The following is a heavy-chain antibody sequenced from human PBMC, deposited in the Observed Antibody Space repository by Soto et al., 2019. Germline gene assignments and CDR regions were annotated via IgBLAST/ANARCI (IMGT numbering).Heavy chain of an antibody. V-gene: IGHV3-30-3*01. CDR3: AAAFLAAEIDF. J-gene: IGHJ4*01. Sequence: QVQLVESGGGVVQPGRSLRLSCAASGFTFSNCAMHWVRQAPGKGLEWVALISNDGTNKYYADSVKGRLTISRDNSMSILYLQMNSLRAEDTALYYCAAAFLAAEIDFWGHGTLVTVSS. CDR2: ISNDGTNK. D-gene: IGHD6-13*01. CDR1: GFTFSNCA.